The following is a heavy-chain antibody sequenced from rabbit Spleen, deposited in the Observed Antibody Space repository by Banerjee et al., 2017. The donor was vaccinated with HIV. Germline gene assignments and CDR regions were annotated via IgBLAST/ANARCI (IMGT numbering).Heavy chain of an antibody. CDR3: ARGSATMTMVITGYYFNL. J-gene: IGHJ4*01. Sequence: VESGGGLVKPGASLTLTCTASGVSFSSSSYMCWVRQAPGKGLEWIACINTATGKAVYANWAKGRFTISKTSSTTVTLQMTSLTAADTATYFCARGSATMTMVITGYYFNLWGPGTLVTVS. CDR2: INTATGKA. V-gene: IGHV1S40*01. D-gene: IGHD2-1*01. CDR1: GVSFSSSSY.